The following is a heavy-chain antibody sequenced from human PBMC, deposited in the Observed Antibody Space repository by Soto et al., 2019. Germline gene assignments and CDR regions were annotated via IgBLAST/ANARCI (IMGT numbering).Heavy chain of an antibody. Sequence: EVQLLESGGGLVQPGGSLRLSCAASGFTFSSYAMSWVRQAPGKGLEWVSAISGSGGSTYYADSVKGRFTISRDNSKNTLYLQMNSLRAEDTAVYYCAKGRGDSDFWSGYDTNNYYYYGMDVW. CDR1: GFTFSSYA. J-gene: IGHJ6*01. CDR3: AKGRGDSDFWSGYDTNNYYYYGMDV. D-gene: IGHD3-3*01. CDR2: ISGSGGST. V-gene: IGHV3-23*01.